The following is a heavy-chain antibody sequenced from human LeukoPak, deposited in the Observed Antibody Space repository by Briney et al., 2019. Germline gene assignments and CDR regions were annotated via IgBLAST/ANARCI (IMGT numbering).Heavy chain of an antibody. D-gene: IGHD3-22*01. J-gene: IGHJ4*02. CDR1: GGSFSGYY. CDR2: INHSGST. Sequence: PSETLSLTCAVYGGSFSGYYWSWIRQPPGKGLEWIGEINHSGSTNYNPSLKSRVTISVDTSKNQFSLKLSSVTAADTAVYYCGRGNRGKGLKTYYYDSSGYWPIDYWGQGTLVTVSS. CDR3: GRGNRGKGLKTYYYDSSGYWPIDY. V-gene: IGHV4-34*01.